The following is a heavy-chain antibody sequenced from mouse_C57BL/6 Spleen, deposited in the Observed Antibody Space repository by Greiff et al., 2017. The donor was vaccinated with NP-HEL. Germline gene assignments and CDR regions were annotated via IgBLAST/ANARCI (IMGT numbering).Heavy chain of an antibody. CDR1: GFTFSDYG. V-gene: IGHV5-17*01. CDR2: ISSGSSTI. D-gene: IGHD4-1*01. CDR3: ARNWDWYFDV. Sequence: EVKLVESGGGLVKPGGSLKLSCAASGFTFSDYGMHWVRQAPEKGLEWVAYISSGSSTIYYADTVKGRFTISRDNAKNTRFLQMTSLRSEDTAMYYCARNWDWYFDVWGTGTTVTVSS. J-gene: IGHJ1*03.